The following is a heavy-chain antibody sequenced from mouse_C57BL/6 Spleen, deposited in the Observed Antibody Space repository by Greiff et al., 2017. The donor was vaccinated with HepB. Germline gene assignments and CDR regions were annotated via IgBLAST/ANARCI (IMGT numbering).Heavy chain of an antibody. CDR1: GYTFTSYW. J-gene: IGHJ2*01. Sequence: QVQLQQPGAELVRPGTSVKLSCKASGYTFTSYWMHWVKQRPGQGLEWIGVIDPSDSYTNYNQKFKGKATLTVATSSSTAYMQLSSLTSEDSAVYYCARGNWDEDYWGQGTTLTVSS. CDR2: IDPSDSYT. V-gene: IGHV1-59*01. D-gene: IGHD4-1*01. CDR3: ARGNWDEDY.